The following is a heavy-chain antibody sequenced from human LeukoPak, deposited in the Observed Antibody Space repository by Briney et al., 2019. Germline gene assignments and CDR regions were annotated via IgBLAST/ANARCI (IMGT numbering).Heavy chain of an antibody. J-gene: IGHJ4*02. V-gene: IGHV4-39*07. Sequence: PSETLSLTCTVSGGSISSSSYYWGWIRQPPGKGLEWIGSIYYSGSTYYNPSLKSRVTISVDTSKNQFSLKLSSVTAADTAVYYCAREIELLWFCDYWGQGTLVTVSS. CDR2: IYYSGST. CDR3: AREIELLWFCDY. CDR1: GGSISSSSYY. D-gene: IGHD3-10*01.